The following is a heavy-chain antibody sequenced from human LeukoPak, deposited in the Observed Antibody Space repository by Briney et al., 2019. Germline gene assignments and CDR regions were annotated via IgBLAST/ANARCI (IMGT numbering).Heavy chain of an antibody. V-gene: IGHV4-61*02. Sequence: SQTLSLTCTVSGGSISSGSYYWSWIRQPAGKGLECIGRIYTSGSTNYNPSLKSRVTISVDTSKNQFSLKLSSVTAADTAVYYCARAGSYYYDSSGYYRWGQGTLVTVSS. CDR2: IYTSGST. CDR3: ARAGSYYYDSSGYYR. J-gene: IGHJ5*02. D-gene: IGHD3-22*01. CDR1: GGSISSGSYY.